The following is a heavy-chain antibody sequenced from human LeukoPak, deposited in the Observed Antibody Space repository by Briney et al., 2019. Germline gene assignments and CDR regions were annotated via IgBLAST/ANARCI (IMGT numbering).Heavy chain of an antibody. J-gene: IGHJ4*02. CDR2: ISAYNGNT. D-gene: IGHD4-17*01. V-gene: IGHV1-18*01. CDR3: ATVRPTDDPYYFDY. Sequence: ASLNVSCTASGYTFTIYGISWVRQAPGQGLEWMGWISAYNGNTNYAQKLQGRVTMTTDTSTSTAYMELSSLRSEDTAVYYCATVRPTDDPYYFDYWGQGTLVTVSS. CDR1: GYTFTIYG.